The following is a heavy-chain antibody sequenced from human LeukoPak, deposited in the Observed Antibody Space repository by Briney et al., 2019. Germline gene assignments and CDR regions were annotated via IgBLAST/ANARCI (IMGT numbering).Heavy chain of an antibody. V-gene: IGHV3-30*02. D-gene: IGHD6-13*01. CDR3: AKDGSRLEGPPIDY. CDR2: IRYDGSNK. J-gene: IGHJ4*02. CDR1: GFTFSGYG. Sequence: PGGSLRLSCAASGFTFSGYGMHWVRQAPGKGLEWVAFIRYDGSNKYYADSVKGRFTISRDNSKNTLYLQMNSLRAEDTAVYYCAKDGSRLEGPPIDYWGQGTLVTVSS.